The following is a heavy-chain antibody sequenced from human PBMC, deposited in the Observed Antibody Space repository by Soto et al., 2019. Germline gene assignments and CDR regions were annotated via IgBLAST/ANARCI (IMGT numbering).Heavy chain of an antibody. D-gene: IGHD4-17*01. Sequence: QLQLQESGSGLVKPSQTLSLTCAVSGGSISSGGYSWSWIRQPPGKGLEWIGYIYHSGSTYYNPSLKSRVTISLDRSKKQFSLKLSSVTAAETAVYYCARGMTTVTTLDYWGQGTLVTFSS. V-gene: IGHV4-30-2*01. CDR3: ARGMTTVTTLDY. CDR2: IYHSGST. J-gene: IGHJ4*02. CDR1: GGSISSGGYS.